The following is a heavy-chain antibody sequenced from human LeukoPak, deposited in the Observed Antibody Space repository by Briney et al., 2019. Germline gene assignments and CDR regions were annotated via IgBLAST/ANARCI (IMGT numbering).Heavy chain of an antibody. J-gene: IGHJ4*02. CDR3: ARHPPGYTSGALDY. CDR1: GGSFSGYY. V-gene: IGHV4-34*01. CDR2: INHSGST. Sequence: SETLSLTCAVYGGSFSGYYWSWIRQPPGKGLEWIGEINHSGSTNYNPSLRSRVTMSVDTSKNQFSLKLSSVTAADTALYYCARHPPGYTSGALDYWGQGTLVTVSS. D-gene: IGHD5-18*01.